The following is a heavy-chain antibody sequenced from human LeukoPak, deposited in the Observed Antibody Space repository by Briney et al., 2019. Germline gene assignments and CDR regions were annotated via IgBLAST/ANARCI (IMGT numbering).Heavy chain of an antibody. D-gene: IGHD3-16*02. J-gene: IGHJ4*02. CDR3: VRDYRACFDY. CDR1: GFTFSSYA. V-gene: IGHV3-48*04. CDR2: ISWNSGSTI. Sequence: PGGSLRLSCAASGFTFSSYAMSWVRQAPGKGLEWVSGISWNSGSTIYYADSVKGRFTISRDNAKNSLYLQMNSLRAEDTAVYYCVRDYRACFDYWGQGTLVTVSS.